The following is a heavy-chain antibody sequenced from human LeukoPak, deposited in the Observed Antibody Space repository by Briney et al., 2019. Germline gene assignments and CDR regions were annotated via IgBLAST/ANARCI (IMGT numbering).Heavy chain of an antibody. CDR1: RHMLNSDH. Sequence: GASVKVSCKASRHMLNSDHIHWVRQAPGEGLEWMGVINAGGEDPKFAQNFQGRVDLTWDTSTNTIYMELARLRSEDTAVYYCTRAKVPPRPTWFGSWGQGTLVTVSS. D-gene: IGHD3-10*01. J-gene: IGHJ5*01. V-gene: IGHV1-46*02. CDR3: TRAKVPPRPTWFGS. CDR2: INAGGEDP.